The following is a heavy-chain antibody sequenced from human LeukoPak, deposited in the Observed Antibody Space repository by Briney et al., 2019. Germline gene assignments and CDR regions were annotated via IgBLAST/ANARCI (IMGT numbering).Heavy chain of an antibody. D-gene: IGHD6-13*01. CDR1: RFTFSSYN. V-gene: IGHV3-48*04. CDR2: ISSNSITI. Sequence: GGSLRLSCAASRFTFSSYNMNWVRQAPGKGLEWVSYISSNSITIYYADSVKGRFTISRDNAKNSLYLQMNSLRAEDTAVYYCARERVWYSSSWYLDAFDIWGQGTMVTASS. CDR3: ARERVWYSSSWYLDAFDI. J-gene: IGHJ3*02.